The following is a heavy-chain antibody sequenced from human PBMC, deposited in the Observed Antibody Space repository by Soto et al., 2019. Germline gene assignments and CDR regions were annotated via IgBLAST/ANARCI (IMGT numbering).Heavy chain of an antibody. CDR3: AKLCWSPRYCDY. Sequence: PGGSLRLSCAASGFTFTNVAMTWVRLAPGKGLEWVSTITDSGGRTDYADSVKGRFTISRDNSKSTLYLQMNNLRADETAVYYCAKLCWSPRYCDYWGQGARVTVSS. J-gene: IGHJ4*02. V-gene: IGHV3-23*01. CDR1: GFTFTNVA. CDR2: ITDSGGRT. D-gene: IGHD1-1*01.